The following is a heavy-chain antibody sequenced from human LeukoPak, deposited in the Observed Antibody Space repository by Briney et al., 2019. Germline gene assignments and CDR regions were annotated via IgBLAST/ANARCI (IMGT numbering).Heavy chain of an antibody. CDR2: TNPNSGGT. CDR3: ARSKFLGSKLLWFGELSPYYFDY. J-gene: IGHJ4*02. V-gene: IGHV1-2*02. CDR1: GYTFTGYY. D-gene: IGHD3-10*01. Sequence: ASVKVSCKASGYTFTGYYMHWVRQAPGQGLEWMGWTNPNSGGTNYAQKFQGRVTMTGDTSISTAYMELSRLRSDDTAVYYCARSKFLGSKLLWFGELSPYYFDYWGQGTLVTVSS.